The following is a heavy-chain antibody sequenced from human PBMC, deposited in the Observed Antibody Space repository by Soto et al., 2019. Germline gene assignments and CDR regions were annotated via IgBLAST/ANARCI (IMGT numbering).Heavy chain of an antibody. D-gene: IGHD3-10*01. J-gene: IGHJ4*02. CDR1: GFPFSDYW. CDR3: VRSSGWTGDY. Sequence: EVQLVESGGGLVQPGGSLRLSCAASGFPFSDYWMHWVRQGPGKGLEWVAIIKQDGSEIHYVDSVKGRFTISRDNAKNSLHLQMNSLRAEDTAMYYCVRSSGWTGDYWGQGMVVTVSS. CDR2: IKQDGSEI. V-gene: IGHV3-7*04.